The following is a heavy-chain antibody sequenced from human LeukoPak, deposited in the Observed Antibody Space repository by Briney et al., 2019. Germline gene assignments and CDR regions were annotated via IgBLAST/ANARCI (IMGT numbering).Heavy chain of an antibody. CDR2: INHSGST. J-gene: IGHJ4*02. CDR1: GGSFSGYY. V-gene: IGHV4-34*01. Sequence: SETLSLTCAVYGGSFSGYYWSWIRQPPGKGLEWIGEINHSGSTNYNPSLKSRVTISVETSKNQFPLKLSSVTAADTAVYYCARGGITMVRGVIIKGSYFDYWGQGTLVTVSS. D-gene: IGHD3-10*01. CDR3: ARGGITMVRGVIIKGSYFDY.